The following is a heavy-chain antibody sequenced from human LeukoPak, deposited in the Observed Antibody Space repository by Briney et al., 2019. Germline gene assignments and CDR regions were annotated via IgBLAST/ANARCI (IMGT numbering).Heavy chain of an antibody. J-gene: IGHJ6*03. Sequence: PGGSLRLSCAASGITFSDHYMSWIRQAPGQGLEWLSYISSGGDSMYYADSGKGRFTISRDNAKNSVSLQMNSLRAEDTAVYYCASGSYGSGFYYFYYMDVWGKGTTVTVSS. CDR3: ASGSYGSGFYYFYYMDV. CDR2: ISSGGDSM. D-gene: IGHD3-10*01. V-gene: IGHV3-11*04. CDR1: GITFSDHY.